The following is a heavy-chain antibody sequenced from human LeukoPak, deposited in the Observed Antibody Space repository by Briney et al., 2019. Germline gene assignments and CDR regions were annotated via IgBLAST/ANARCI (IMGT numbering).Heavy chain of an antibody. CDR3: ARHRIAAADDAFDI. D-gene: IGHD6-13*01. V-gene: IGHV4-39*01. CDR1: GDSISSSSYY. CDR2: IYYSGST. J-gene: IGHJ3*02. Sequence: PSETLSLTCTVSGDSISSSSYYWGWIRQPPGKGLEWIGNIYYSGSTYYNPSLRSRLIISLDTSKNQFSLTLSSVTAADTAVYYCARHRIAAADDAFDIWGQGTMVTVSS.